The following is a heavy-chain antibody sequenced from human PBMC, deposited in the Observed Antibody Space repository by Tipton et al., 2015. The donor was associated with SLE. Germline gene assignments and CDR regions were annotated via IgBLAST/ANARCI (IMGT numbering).Heavy chain of an antibody. J-gene: IGHJ4*02. CDR3: TRRGAQGPYSIYYGYYFDY. D-gene: IGHD4-11*01. CDR2: ISGSGGST. V-gene: IGHV3-23*01. Sequence: SLRLSCAASGFTFSSYWMSWVRQAPGKGLEWVSAISGSGGSTYYADSVKGRFTISRDNSKNTLYLQMNSLRAEDTAVYYCTRRGAQGPYSIYYGYYFDYWGQGTLVTGSS. CDR1: GFTFSSYW.